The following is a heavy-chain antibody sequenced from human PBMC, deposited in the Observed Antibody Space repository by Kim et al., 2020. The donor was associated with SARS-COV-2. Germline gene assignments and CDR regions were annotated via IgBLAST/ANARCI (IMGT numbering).Heavy chain of an antibody. D-gene: IGHD4-17*01. CDR2: INSDGSST. CDR3: VGGLGGLRWYLDY. V-gene: IGHV3-74*01. CDR1: GFTFSSYW. J-gene: IGHJ4*02. Sequence: GGSLRLSCAASGFTFSSYWMHWVRQAPGKGLVWVSGINSDGSSTSYADSVKGRFTISRDNAKNTLYLQMNSLRAEDTAVYYCVGGLGGLRWYLDYWGQGALVTVSS.